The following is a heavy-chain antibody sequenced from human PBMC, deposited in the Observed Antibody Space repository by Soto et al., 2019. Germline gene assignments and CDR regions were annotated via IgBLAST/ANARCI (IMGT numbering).Heavy chain of an antibody. CDR3: PLTSRDCSSTSCPNPNDY. Sequence: SETLSLTCTVSGGSISSSSYYWGWIRQPPGKGLEWIGSIYYSGSTYYNPSLKSRVTISVDTSKNQFSLKLSSVTAADTAVYYCPLTSRDCSSTSCPNPNDYWGQGTLVTVSS. D-gene: IGHD2-2*01. CDR1: GGSISSSSYY. CDR2: IYYSGST. J-gene: IGHJ4*02. V-gene: IGHV4-39*01.